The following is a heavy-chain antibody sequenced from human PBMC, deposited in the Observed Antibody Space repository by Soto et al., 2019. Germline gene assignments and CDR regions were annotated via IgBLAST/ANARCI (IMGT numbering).Heavy chain of an antibody. J-gene: IGHJ4*02. CDR3: ARSSSSWYVD. Sequence: GASVKVSCKASGYTFTGYYMHWVRQAPGQGLEWMGWINPNSGGTNYAQKFQGRVTMTRDTSISTAYMEPSRLRSDDTAVYYCARSSSSWYVDWGQGTLVTVSS. CDR1: GYTFTGYY. D-gene: IGHD6-13*01. CDR2: INPNSGGT. V-gene: IGHV1-2*02.